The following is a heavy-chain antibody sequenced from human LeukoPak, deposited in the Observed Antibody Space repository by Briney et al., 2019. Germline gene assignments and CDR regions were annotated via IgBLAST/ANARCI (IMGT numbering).Heavy chain of an antibody. J-gene: IGHJ4*02. CDR2: ISSSGSTI. CDR1: GFTFSDYY. Sequence: KPGGSLRLSCAASGFTFSDYYTSWIRQAPGKGLEWVSYISSSGSTIYYADSVKGRFTISRDNAKNSLYLQMNSLRAEDTAVYYCARDREAIYGDPTFDYWGQGTLVTVSS. CDR3: ARDREAIYGDPTFDY. D-gene: IGHD4-17*01. V-gene: IGHV3-11*01.